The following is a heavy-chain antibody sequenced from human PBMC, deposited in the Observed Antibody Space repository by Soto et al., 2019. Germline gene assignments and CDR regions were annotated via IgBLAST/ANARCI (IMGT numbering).Heavy chain of an antibody. D-gene: IGHD6-13*01. CDR1: GFTFSNYA. CDR3: AREKAPYSSSWYLFDP. V-gene: IGHV3-30-3*01. CDR2: ISYDGSNK. J-gene: IGHJ5*02. Sequence: GGSLRLSCVASGFTFSNYAMNWVRQAPGKGLEWVAVISYDGSNKYYADSVKGRFTISRDNSKNTLYLQMNSLRAEDTAVYYCAREKAPYSSSWYLFDPWGQGTLVTVSS.